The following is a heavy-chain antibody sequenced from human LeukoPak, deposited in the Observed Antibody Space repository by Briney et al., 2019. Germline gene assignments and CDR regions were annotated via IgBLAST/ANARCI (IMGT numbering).Heavy chain of an antibody. Sequence: SETLSLTCAVSGGSISSGGYSWSWIRQPPGKGLEWIGYIYHSGSTYYNPSLKSRVTISVDRSKNQFSLKLSSVTAADTAVYYCARAPVYILTGYYGWYFDLWGRGTLVTVSS. CDR2: IYHSGST. D-gene: IGHD3-9*01. V-gene: IGHV4-30-2*01. CDR1: GGSISSGGYS. J-gene: IGHJ2*01. CDR3: ARAPVYILTGYYGWYFDL.